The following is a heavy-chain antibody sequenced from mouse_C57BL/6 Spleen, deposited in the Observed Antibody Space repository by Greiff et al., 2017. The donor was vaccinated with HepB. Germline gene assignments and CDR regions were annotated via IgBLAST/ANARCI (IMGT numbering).Heavy chain of an antibody. CDR3: ARSRTGMYYFDY. J-gene: IGHJ2*01. Sequence: QVQLKQPGAELVMPGASVKLSCKASGYTFTSYWMHWVKQRPGQGLEWIGEIDPSDSYTNYNQKFKGKSTLTVDKSSSTASLQLSSLTSEDSAVYYCARSRTGMYYFDYWGQGTTLTVSS. V-gene: IGHV1-69*01. D-gene: IGHD4-1*01. CDR1: GYTFTSYW. CDR2: IDPSDSYT.